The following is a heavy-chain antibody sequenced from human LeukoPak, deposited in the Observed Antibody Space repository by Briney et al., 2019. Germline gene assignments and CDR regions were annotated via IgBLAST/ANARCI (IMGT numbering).Heavy chain of an antibody. CDR3: TKGSWFAP. J-gene: IGHJ5*02. CDR2: VSAGGAT. V-gene: IGHV3-23*01. Sequence: PGGSLRLSCAASGFTFSSYAMSWVRQAPGKGLEWVSAVSAGGATYYADSVKGRFTISRDNSKNTMFLQMNSLRVEDTAVYYCTKGSWFAPWGQGTPVTVSS. CDR1: GFTFSSYA.